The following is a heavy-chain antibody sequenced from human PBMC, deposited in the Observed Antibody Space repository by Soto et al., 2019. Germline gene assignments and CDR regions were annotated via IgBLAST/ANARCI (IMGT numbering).Heavy chain of an antibody. J-gene: IGHJ5*02. CDR1: GYTFAEFY. Sequence: QIELVQSGAEVTKSGASVKVSCKTSGYTFAEFYVHWVRQVPGQGLEWMGWINPNTGGTHYAVKSQGRVTMTRDTSIRTPYIELARLRSDDTSPYYSARYGNYYTSGEGHWFDHWGQGTPITVSP. D-gene: IGHD3-22*01. CDR3: ARYGNYYTSGEGHWFDH. CDR2: INPNTGGT. V-gene: IGHV1-2*02.